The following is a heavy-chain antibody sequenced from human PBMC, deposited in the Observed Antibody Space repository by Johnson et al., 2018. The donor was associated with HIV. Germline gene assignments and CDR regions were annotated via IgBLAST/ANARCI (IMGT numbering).Heavy chain of an antibody. Sequence: VQLVESGGGVVQPGRSLRLSCAASGFTFSSYAMHWVRQAPGKGLEWVAVISYDGSNKYYADSVKGRFTIPRDNSKNTLYLQMNSLRAEDTALYYCAKDIRGIAVAGAFDIWGQGTMVTVSS. J-gene: IGHJ3*02. V-gene: IGHV3-30*04. CDR3: AKDIRGIAVAGAFDI. CDR2: ISYDGSNK. D-gene: IGHD6-19*01. CDR1: GFTFSSYA.